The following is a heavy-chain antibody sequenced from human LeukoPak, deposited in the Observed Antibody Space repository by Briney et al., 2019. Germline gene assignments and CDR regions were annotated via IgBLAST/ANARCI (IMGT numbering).Heavy chain of an antibody. CDR1: GLTVRNNY. D-gene: IGHD2-15*01. CDR3: AKDARYCSGGSCYETNYYYYYYMDV. V-gene: IGHV3-30*02. CDR2: IRYDGRNK. Sequence: GGSLRLSCAASGLTVRNNYMSWVRQAPGKGLEWVAFIRYDGRNKYQADSVKGRFTISRDNSKNTLYLQMNSLRAEDTAVYYCAKDARYCSGGSCYETNYYYYYYMDVWGKGTTVTVSS. J-gene: IGHJ6*03.